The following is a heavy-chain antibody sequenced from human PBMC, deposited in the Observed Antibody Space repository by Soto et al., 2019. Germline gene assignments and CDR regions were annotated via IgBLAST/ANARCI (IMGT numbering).Heavy chain of an antibody. CDR2: IIPIFGTA. CDR1: GGTFSSYS. CDR3: ARDGGRHSGGIDY. V-gene: IGHV1-69*01. J-gene: IGHJ4*02. D-gene: IGHD1-26*01. Sequence: QVQLAQSGAEVKKPGSSVKVSCKASGGTFSSYSINWVRQAPGQGLEWMGEIIPIFGTANYAQKFQGRVTITADEYTSTAYMELSSLRSEDTAVYYCARDGGRHSGGIDYWGQGTLVTVSS.